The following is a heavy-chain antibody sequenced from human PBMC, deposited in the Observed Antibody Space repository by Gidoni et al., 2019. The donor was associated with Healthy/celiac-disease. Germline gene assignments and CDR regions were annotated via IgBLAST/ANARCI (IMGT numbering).Heavy chain of an antibody. D-gene: IGHD3-22*01. CDR1: GDTFSSYA. Sequence: VLLVQSGAEGKKPASSVKVSCQASGDTFSSYAISWVRQAPGQGVGWMGGIIPIYGTANYAQKVQGRVKITADESSSTACMELSSLRSEDTAVYYCARADTHYYDGSGQFDYWGQGTLGTVSS. CDR3: ARADTHYYDGSGQFDY. J-gene: IGHJ4*02. V-gene: IGHV1-69*01. CDR2: IIPIYGTA.